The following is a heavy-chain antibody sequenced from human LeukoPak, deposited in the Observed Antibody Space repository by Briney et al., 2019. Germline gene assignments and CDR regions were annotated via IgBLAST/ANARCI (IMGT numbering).Heavy chain of an antibody. CDR2: INPNSGGT. J-gene: IGHJ4*02. CDR3: AKEKNYDILTGYRNYFDY. V-gene: IGHV1-2*02. Sequence: ASVKVSCKASGYTFTGYYMHWVRQAPGQGLEWMGWINPNSGGTNYAQKFQGRVTMTRDTSISTAYMELSRLRSDDTAVYYFAKEKNYDILTGYRNYFDYWGQGTLVTVSS. D-gene: IGHD3-9*01. CDR1: GYTFTGYY.